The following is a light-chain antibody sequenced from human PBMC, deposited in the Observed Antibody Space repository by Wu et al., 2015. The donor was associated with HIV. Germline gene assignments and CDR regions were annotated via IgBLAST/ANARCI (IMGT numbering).Light chain of an antibody. CDR3: LQDSNYPWT. CDR2: AAS. CDR1: QGIRND. Sequence: IQMTQSPSSLSASVGDRVTITCRASQGIRNDLGWYQQKPGKAPNLLIYAASSLQYGVPPRFSGSGFGTEFTLTINSLQPEDFATYYCLQDSNYPWTFGQGTKVEV. V-gene: IGKV1-6*01. J-gene: IGKJ1*01.